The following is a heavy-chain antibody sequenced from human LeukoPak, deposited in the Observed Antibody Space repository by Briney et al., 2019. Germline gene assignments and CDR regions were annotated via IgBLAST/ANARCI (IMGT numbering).Heavy chain of an antibody. CDR3: ARGSRLWFGELFPYYYYGMDV. V-gene: IGHV4-34*01. D-gene: IGHD3-10*01. Sequence: SETLSLTCTVSGGSISSYYWSWIRQPPGKGLEWIGEINHSGSTNYNPSLKSRVTISVDTSKNQFSLKLSSVTAADTAVYYCARGSRLWFGELFPYYYYGMDVWGQGTTVTVSS. CDR2: INHSGST. CDR1: GGSISSYY. J-gene: IGHJ6*02.